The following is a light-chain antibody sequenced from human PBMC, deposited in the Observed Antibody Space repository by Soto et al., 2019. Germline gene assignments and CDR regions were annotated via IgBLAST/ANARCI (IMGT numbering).Light chain of an antibody. Sequence: EIMMTQSPATLSVSPGDRATLSCRASQSVSRNLAWYQQKPGQAPRLLIYGASIRATGIPPRFSGSGSGTDFTLSISSLQSEDFAVYYCQQHEKVLQDTFGQGSKLEIK. J-gene: IGKJ2*01. CDR3: QQHEKVLQDT. CDR1: QSVSRN. CDR2: GAS. V-gene: IGKV3-15*01.